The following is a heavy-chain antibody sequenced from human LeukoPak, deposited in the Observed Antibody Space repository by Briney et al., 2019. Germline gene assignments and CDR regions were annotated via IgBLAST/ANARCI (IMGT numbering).Heavy chain of an antibody. Sequence: ASVKVSCKASGYAFTDYFIHWVRQAPGQDLEWMGWINPSDGGTIYAQKFQGRVTMTRDSSIRTAYMEMNRLRSDDTAVYYCATTTRSTASFLSWGQGTLVTVSS. J-gene: IGHJ5*02. CDR3: ATTTRSTASFLS. V-gene: IGHV1-2*02. CDR1: GYAFTDYF. D-gene: IGHD1-1*01. CDR2: INPSDGGT.